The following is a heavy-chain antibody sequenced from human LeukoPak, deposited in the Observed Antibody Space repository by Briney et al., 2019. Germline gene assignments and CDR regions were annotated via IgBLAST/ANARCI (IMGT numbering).Heavy chain of an antibody. CDR1: GFTCSSYA. J-gene: IGHJ4*02. CDR2: ISTNGDTT. V-gene: IGHV3-64*01. Sequence: GGSLRLSCAASGFTCSSYAMHWVRQAPGKELEYVSAISTNGDTTYYTNSVKDRFTISRDNSKNTLYLQMGSLRPEDMAVYYCARDQGYDNSGYNFFDSWGQGALVTVSA. D-gene: IGHD3-22*01. CDR3: ARDQGYDNSGYNFFDS.